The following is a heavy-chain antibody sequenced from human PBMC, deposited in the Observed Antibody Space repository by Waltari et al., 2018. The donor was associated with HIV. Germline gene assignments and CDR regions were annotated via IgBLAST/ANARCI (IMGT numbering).Heavy chain of an antibody. CDR2: IRYDGTNK. CDR1: GFTFSNYG. V-gene: IGHV3-30*02. J-gene: IGHJ4*02. CDR3: AKAPHHYDSSGPVY. Sequence: GGSLRLSCTASGFTFSNYGMYWVRQAPGKGLQWVAFIRYDGTNKYYADSVKGRFIISRDNSKNTLSLQMHSLRAEDTAVYYCAKAPHHYDSSGPVYWGQGTLVTVSS. D-gene: IGHD3-22*01.